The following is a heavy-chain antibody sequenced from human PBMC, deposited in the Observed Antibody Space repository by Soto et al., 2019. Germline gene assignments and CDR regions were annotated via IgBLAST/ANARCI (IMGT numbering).Heavy chain of an antibody. Sequence: GGSLRLSCAASGFTFSSYAMHWVRQAPGKGLEWVAVISYDGSNKYYADSVKGRFTISRDNSKNTLYLQMNSLRAEDTAVYYCARGRWFGELLVGFDYWGQGTLVTVSS. CDR3: ARGRWFGELLVGFDY. V-gene: IGHV3-30-3*01. CDR1: GFTFSSYA. D-gene: IGHD3-10*01. J-gene: IGHJ4*02. CDR2: ISYDGSNK.